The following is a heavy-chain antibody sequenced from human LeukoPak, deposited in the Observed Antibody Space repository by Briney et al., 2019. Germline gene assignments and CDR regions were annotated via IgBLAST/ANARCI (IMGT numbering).Heavy chain of an antibody. D-gene: IGHD2-15*01. Sequence: NPSETLSLTCTVSGGSVTSDIYYWSWIRQPPGKGPEWIGFAFYSGSTYYNPSLTSRVSISVDTSKNQLSLKLSYVTAADTAVYYCARDRGYCGSDSCYHFDYWGQGTLVTVSS. V-gene: IGHV4-61*01. CDR1: GGSVTSDIYY. CDR2: AFYSGST. J-gene: IGHJ4*02. CDR3: ARDRGYCGSDSCYHFDY.